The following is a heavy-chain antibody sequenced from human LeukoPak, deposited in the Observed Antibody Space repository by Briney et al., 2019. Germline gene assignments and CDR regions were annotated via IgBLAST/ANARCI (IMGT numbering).Heavy chain of an antibody. J-gene: IGHJ4*02. V-gene: IGHV3-74*01. CDR3: AKDGRALQLDY. CDR2: INSDGNRT. CDR1: GFTFGSYW. Sequence: PGGSLRLSCEASGFTFGSYWMHWVRQVPGKGLLWVSRINSDGNRTDYADSVKGQFTISRDNAKNTLYLQMNSLRAEDTAVYYCAKDGRALQLDYWGQGTLVTVSS. D-gene: IGHD6-6*01.